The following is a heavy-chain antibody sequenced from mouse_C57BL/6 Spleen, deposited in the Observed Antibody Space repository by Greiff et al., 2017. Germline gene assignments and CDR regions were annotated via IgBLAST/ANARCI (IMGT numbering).Heavy chain of an antibody. CDR3: ANIDNYGSILYFDV. CDR2: IDPSDSYT. J-gene: IGHJ1*03. CDR1: GYTFTSYW. D-gene: IGHD1-1*01. Sequence: QVQLQQPGAELVRPGTSVKLSCKASGYTFTSYWMHWVKQRPGQGLEWIGVIDPSDSYTNYNQKFKGKATLTVDTSSSTAYMQLSSLTSEDSAVYYCANIDNYGSILYFDVWGTGTTVTVSS. V-gene: IGHV1-59*01.